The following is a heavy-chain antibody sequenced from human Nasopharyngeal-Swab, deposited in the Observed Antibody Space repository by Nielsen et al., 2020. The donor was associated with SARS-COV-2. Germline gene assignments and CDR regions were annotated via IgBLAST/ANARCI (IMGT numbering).Heavy chain of an antibody. CDR1: GGSISSSSYY. J-gene: IGHJ6*03. CDR3: ARERGRGGIWNYYYYMDV. V-gene: IGHV4-39*07. CDR2: IYYSGST. Sequence: SETLSLTCTVSGGSISSSSYYWGWIRQPPGKGLEWIGSIYYSGSTYCNPSLKSRVTISVDTSKNQFSLKLSSVTAADTAVYYCARERGRGGIWNYYYYMDVWGKGTTVTVSS. D-gene: IGHD3-10*01.